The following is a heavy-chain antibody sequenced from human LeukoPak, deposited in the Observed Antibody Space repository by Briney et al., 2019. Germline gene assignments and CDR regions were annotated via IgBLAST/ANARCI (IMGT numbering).Heavy chain of an antibody. V-gene: IGHV3-23*01. CDR2: ISGSGGST. J-gene: IGHJ6*03. D-gene: IGHD2-8*02. Sequence: GGSLRLSCAASGFTFSSYAMSWVRQAPGKGLEWVSAISGSGGSTYYADSVKGRFTISRDNSKNTLYLQMNSLRAEDTAVYYCANYLVENYYYYYYMDVWGKGTTVTVSS. CDR3: ANYLVENYYYYYYMDV. CDR1: GFTFSSYA.